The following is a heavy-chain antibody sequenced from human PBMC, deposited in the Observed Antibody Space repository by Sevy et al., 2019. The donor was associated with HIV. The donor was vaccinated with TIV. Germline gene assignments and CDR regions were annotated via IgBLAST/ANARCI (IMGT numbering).Heavy chain of an antibody. D-gene: IGHD1-26*01. Sequence: SESLSLTCAVYGGSLSGYYWSWIRQPPGKGLEWIGEIMPSGITNYNPSLKSRVSISIDTSKNQFSLKVNSGTAADTAIYYCARGQWEHPFWGQGTQVTVSS. V-gene: IGHV4-34*01. CDR1: GGSLSGYY. CDR3: ARGQWEHPF. CDR2: IMPSGIT. J-gene: IGHJ4*02.